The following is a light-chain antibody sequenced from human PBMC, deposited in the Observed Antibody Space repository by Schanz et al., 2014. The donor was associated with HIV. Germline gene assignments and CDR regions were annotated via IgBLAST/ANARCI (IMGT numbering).Light chain of an antibody. J-gene: IGLJ2*01. CDR2: DVS. Sequence: QSALTQPASVSGSPGQSITISCTGSSSDPGGSKYVSWHRQYPGKAPQLLIYDVSNRPSGVSNRFSGSKSGNTASLTISGLQADDEADYYCRSFVGSATLLFGGGTKVTVL. CDR1: SSDPGGSKY. V-gene: IGLV2-14*01. CDR3: RSFVGSATLL.